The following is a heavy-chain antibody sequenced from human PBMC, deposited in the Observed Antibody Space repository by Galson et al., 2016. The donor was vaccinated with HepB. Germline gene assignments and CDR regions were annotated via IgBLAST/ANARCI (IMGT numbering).Heavy chain of an antibody. CDR2: IHPVDSDP. CDR3: AGLRDGPDSFDI. J-gene: IGHJ3*02. CDR1: EYSFTTYW. D-gene: IGHD3-22*01. Sequence: QSGAEVKKPGESLKISCKGSEYSFTTYWIGWVRQKPGKGLEWMGIIHPVDSDPRLSPSFRGQITISADKSINTVYLQWSSLEASDTAMFYCAGLRDGPDSFDIWGQGTMVTVSS. V-gene: IGHV5-51*01.